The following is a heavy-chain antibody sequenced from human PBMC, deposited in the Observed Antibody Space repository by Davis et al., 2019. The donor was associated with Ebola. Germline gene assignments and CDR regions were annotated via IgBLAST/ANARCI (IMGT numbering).Heavy chain of an antibody. CDR3: AKDPSIAVAGNWFDP. J-gene: IGHJ5*02. Sequence: GESLKISCAASKFTLSSYWMSWVRQAPGKGLEWVSAISGSGGSTYYADSVKGRFTISRDNSKNTLYLQMNSLRAEDTAVYYCAKDPSIAVAGNWFDPWGQGTLVTVSS. CDR2: ISGSGGST. CDR1: KFTLSSYW. V-gene: IGHV3-23*01. D-gene: IGHD6-19*01.